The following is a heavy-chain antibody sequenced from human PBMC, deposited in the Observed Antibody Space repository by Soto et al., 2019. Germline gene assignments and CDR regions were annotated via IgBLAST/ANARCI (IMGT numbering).Heavy chain of an antibody. CDR1: GYTLSSFG. CDR3: AREYCSGGSCYGTDY. J-gene: IGHJ4*01. V-gene: IGHV1-18*01. D-gene: IGHD2-15*01. CDR2: ISNYNGNT. Sequence: ASVKVSCKASGYTLSSFGISWVRQAPGLALEWMGWISNYNGNTIYAQKFQGRVTMTTDTSTSTAYMELRSLRSDDTAVYYCAREYCSGGSCYGTDYWGQGTLVTVSS.